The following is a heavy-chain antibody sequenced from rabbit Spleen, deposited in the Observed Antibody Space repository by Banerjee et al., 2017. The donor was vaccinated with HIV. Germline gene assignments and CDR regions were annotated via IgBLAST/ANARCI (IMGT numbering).Heavy chain of an antibody. V-gene: IGHV1S40*01. J-gene: IGHJ4*01. Sequence: QSLEESGGDLVKPGASLTLTCTASGFSFSDTDVMCWVRQAPGKGLEWTACINIVTGKSVYASWAKGRFTMSRISSTTVTLQMTSLTAADTATYFCARDLVAVIGWNFKLWGPGTLVTVS. CDR1: GFSFSDTDV. CDR3: ARDLVAVIGWNFKL. D-gene: IGHD1-1*01. CDR2: INIVTGKS.